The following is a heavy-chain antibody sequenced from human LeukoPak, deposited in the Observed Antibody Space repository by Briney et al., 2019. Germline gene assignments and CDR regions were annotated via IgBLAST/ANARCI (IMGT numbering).Heavy chain of an antibody. D-gene: IGHD3-22*01. CDR3: AKDGPQYYYDSSGYFDY. V-gene: IGHV3-23*01. CDR2: ISGSGGST. J-gene: IGHJ4*02. CDR1: GFTFSYSA. Sequence: GGSLRLSCEAFGFTFSYSAMSWVRQAPGKGLEWVSAISGSGGSTYYADSVKGRFTISRDSSKNTLYLQMNSLRAEDTAVYYCAKDGPQYYYDSSGYFDYWGQGTLVTVSS.